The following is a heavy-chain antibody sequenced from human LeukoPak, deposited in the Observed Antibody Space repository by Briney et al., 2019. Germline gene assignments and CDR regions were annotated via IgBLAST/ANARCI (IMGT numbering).Heavy chain of an antibody. CDR3: ARGLYYYMDV. CDR2: FYYSGST. J-gene: IGHJ6*03. CDR1: GGSISSYY. Sequence: PSETLSLTCSVSGGSISSYYWSWIRQPPGKGLEWIGYFYYSGSTNYNPSLKSRVTISVDTSKNQYSLKLSSVTAADTAIYYCARGLYYYMDVWGKGTTVTVSS. D-gene: IGHD3-22*01. V-gene: IGHV4-59*01.